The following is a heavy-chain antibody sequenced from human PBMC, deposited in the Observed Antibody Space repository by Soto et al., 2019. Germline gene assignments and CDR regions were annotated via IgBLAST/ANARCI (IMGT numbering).Heavy chain of an antibody. D-gene: IGHD4-17*01. J-gene: IGHJ4*02. CDR1: GFTFSNYG. Sequence: QVLLVESGGGVVQPGRSLRVSCAASGFTFSNYGMHWVRQAPGKGLEWVAVISYDGSNKYYADSVKGRFTISRDNSKNTLYLQMNSLRAEDTAFYYCASALLATVVPGDYWGQGTLVTVSS. V-gene: IGHV3-30*03. CDR2: ISYDGSNK. CDR3: ASALLATVVPGDY.